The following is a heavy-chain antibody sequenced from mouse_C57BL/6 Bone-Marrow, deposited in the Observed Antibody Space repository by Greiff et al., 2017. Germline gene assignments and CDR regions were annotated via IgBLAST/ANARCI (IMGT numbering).Heavy chain of an antibody. D-gene: IGHD1-3*01. CDR3: ARDKGFPWYCDV. CDR1: GISITTGNYR. CDR2: IYYSGTI. J-gene: IGHJ1*03. Sequence: EVKLVESGPGLVKPSQTVFLTCTVTGISITTGNYRWSWIRQFPGNTLEWIGYIYYSGTITYNPSLTSRTTITRDTPKNQFFLEMNSLTAEDTATYYCARDKGFPWYCDVWGTGTTVTVSS. V-gene: IGHV3-5*01.